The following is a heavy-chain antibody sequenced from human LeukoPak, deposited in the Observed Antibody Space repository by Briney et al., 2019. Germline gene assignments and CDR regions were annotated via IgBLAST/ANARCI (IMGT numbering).Heavy chain of an antibody. CDR3: AKDPIVGATGY. J-gene: IGHJ4*02. V-gene: IGHV3-23*01. Sequence: GGSLRLSCAASGFTFSSDAMSWVRQAPGKGLEWVSGISDSGGTTYYADSVKGRFTISRDNSKNTLYLQMNSLRAEDTAVYYCAKDPIVGATGYWGQGTLVTVSS. CDR2: ISDSGGTT. D-gene: IGHD1-26*01. CDR1: GFTFSSDA.